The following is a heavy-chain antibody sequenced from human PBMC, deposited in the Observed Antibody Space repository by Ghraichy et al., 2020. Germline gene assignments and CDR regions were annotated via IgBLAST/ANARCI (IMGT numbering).Heavy chain of an antibody. CDR3: AKDRSSSRPYGMDV. Sequence: GESLNISCAASGFTFSSYGMHWVRQAPGKGLEWVAVISYDGSNKYYADSVKGRFTISRDNSKNTLYLQMNSLRAEDTAVYYCAKDRSSSRPYGMDVWGQGTTVTVSS. V-gene: IGHV3-30*18. CDR1: GFTFSSYG. J-gene: IGHJ6*02. CDR2: ISYDGSNK. D-gene: IGHD6-6*01.